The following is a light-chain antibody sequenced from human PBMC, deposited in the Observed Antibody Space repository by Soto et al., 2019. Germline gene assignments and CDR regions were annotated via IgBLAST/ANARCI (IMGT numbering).Light chain of an antibody. CDR3: AAWDDSLSGLYV. CDR1: SSNIGTYT. V-gene: IGLV1-44*01. CDR2: NND. Sequence: QSVLTQPPSASGTPGQRVTISCSGSSSNIGTYTVNWYQQLPGTAPKPRIYNNDQRPSGVPGRFSGFKYGTAASLAISGLQSEDEAEYYCAAWDDSLSGLYVFGTGTKVTVL. J-gene: IGLJ1*01.